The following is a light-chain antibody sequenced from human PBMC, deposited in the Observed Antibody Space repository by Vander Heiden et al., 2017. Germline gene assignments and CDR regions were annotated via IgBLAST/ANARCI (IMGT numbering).Light chain of an antibody. CDR1: ALPKQY. CDR2: KDS. Sequence: SYELTQPPSVSVSPGQTARITCSGDALPKQYAYWYQQKPGKAPVLVIYKDSERPSGIPERCSGSSSGTTVTLTISGVQAEDEADYYCQSADSSGTYVFGTGTKVTVL. J-gene: IGLJ1*01. CDR3: QSADSSGTYV. V-gene: IGLV3-25*03.